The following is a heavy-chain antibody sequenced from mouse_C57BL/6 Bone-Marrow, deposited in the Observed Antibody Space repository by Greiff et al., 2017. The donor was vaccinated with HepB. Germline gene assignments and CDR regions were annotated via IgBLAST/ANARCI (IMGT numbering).Heavy chain of an antibody. CDR2: IDPETGGT. V-gene: IGHV1-15*01. CDR1: GYTFTDYE. J-gene: IGHJ2*01. CDR3: TRPYYYGSSPYY. Sequence: QVQLKQSGAELVRPGASVTLSCKASGYTFTDYEMHWVKQTPVHGLEWIGAIDPETGGTAYNQKFKGKAILTADKSSSTAYMELRSLTSEDSAFYYCTRPYYYGSSPYYWGQGTTLTVSS. D-gene: IGHD1-1*01.